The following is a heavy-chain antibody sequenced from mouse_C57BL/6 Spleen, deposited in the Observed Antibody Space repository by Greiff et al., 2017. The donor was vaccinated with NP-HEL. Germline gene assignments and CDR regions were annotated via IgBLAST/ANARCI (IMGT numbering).Heavy chain of an antibody. V-gene: IGHV1-53*01. CDR1: GYTFTSYW. CDR2: INPSNGGT. Sequence: VQLQQSGTELVKPGASVKLSCKASGYTFTSYWMHWVKQRPGQGLEWIGNINPSNGGTNYNEKFKSKATLTVDKSSSTAYMQLSSLTSEDSAGYYCAREGGGYAMDYWGQGTSVTVSS. CDR3: AREGGGYAMDY. J-gene: IGHJ4*01.